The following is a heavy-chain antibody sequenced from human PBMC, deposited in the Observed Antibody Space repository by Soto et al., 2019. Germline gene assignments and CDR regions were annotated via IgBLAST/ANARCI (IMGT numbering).Heavy chain of an antibody. V-gene: IGHV3-23*01. CDR3: AKDIQGRGATTGDDAFDI. D-gene: IGHD1-1*01. J-gene: IGHJ3*02. CDR1: EFTFSNYA. Sequence: EVQLLESGGGLVQPGGSLRLSCVASEFTFSNYAMNWVRQAPGEGPEWVSLISSSGGSTYYEDSVKGRFSISRDNSKNTLYLQMNSLRVEDTAIYYCAKDIQGRGATTGDDAFDIWGQGTMVTVSS. CDR2: ISSSGGST.